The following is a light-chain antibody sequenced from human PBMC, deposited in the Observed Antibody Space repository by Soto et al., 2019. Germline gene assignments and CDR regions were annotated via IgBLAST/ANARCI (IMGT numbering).Light chain of an antibody. CDR3: QQYYQWPLT. Sequence: EIVMTQSPATLSVSPGERATLSCRASQSVSSTLAWYQQIPGQAPRLLIYGTSTRATGIPARFSGSGSGTEFTITISSLQSADFAFYYCQQYYQWPLTFAGGTKVEVK. V-gene: IGKV3-15*01. CDR2: GTS. CDR1: QSVSST. J-gene: IGKJ4*01.